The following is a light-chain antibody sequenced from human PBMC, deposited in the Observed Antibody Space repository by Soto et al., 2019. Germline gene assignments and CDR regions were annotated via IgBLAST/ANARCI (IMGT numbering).Light chain of an antibody. J-gene: IGKJ3*01. Sequence: DTQMTQSPSSVSASIGDRVTITCRASQIIGSWLAWYQQKPGKAPTLLIYAASSLQSGVPSRFRGSGSGTDFTLTITSLQAEDSATYYCQQANSFPFTFGPGTKVDIK. V-gene: IGKV1-12*02. CDR1: QIIGSW. CDR3: QQANSFPFT. CDR2: AAS.